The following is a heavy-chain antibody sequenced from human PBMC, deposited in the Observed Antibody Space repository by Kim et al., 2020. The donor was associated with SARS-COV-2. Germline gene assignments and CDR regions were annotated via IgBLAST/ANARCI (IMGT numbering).Heavy chain of an antibody. J-gene: IGHJ6*02. V-gene: IGHV1-18*04. Sequence: ASVKVSCKASGYTFTSYGISWVRQAPGQGLEWMGWISAYNGNTNYAQKLQGRVTMTTDTSTSTAYMELRSLRSDDTAVYYCARVCPRSTVIYYYYGMDVWGQGTTVTVSS. CDR3: ARVCPRSTVIYYYYGMDV. CDR2: ISAYNGNT. CDR1: GYTFTSYG. D-gene: IGHD4-17*01.